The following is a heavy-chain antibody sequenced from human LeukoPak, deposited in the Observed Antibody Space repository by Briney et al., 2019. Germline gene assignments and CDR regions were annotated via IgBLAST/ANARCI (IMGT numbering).Heavy chain of an antibody. CDR3: ALYAYNSSGLTPFDH. Sequence: QPGRSLRLSCAASGFTFSNYVMHWVRQAPGKGLEWVAVISYDENNKWYADSVKGRFTISRGNSKNTLYLLMNSLKTEDTAVYYCALYAYNSSGLTPFDHWGQGTLVTVSS. V-gene: IGHV3-30-3*01. CDR1: GFTFSNYV. J-gene: IGHJ4*02. D-gene: IGHD3-22*01. CDR2: ISYDENNK.